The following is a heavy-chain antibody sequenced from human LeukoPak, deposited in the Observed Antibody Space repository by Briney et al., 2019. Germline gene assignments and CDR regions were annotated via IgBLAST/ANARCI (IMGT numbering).Heavy chain of an antibody. Sequence: SETLSLTCTVSDGPIRSHYWTWLRQSPLKGLEWIGDISNSGSTKYNPSLKSRVTISIDTSKSQFSLRLTSVTAADTAVYYCGRDALVGYFSYYYIDVWGKGTTVTVSS. V-gene: IGHV4-59*11. D-gene: IGHD2-15*01. CDR2: ISNSGST. J-gene: IGHJ6*03. CDR3: GRDALVGYFSYYYIDV. CDR1: DGPIRSHY.